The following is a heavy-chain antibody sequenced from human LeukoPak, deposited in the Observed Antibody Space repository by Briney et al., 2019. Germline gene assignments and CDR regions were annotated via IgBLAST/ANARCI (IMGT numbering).Heavy chain of an antibody. CDR1: GSTFSGSA. CDR3: TRWIIGRPDD. V-gene: IGHV3-73*01. CDR2: IRSKANSYAT. Sequence: GGSLRLSCAASGSTFSGSAMHWVRQASGKGLEWVGRIRSKANSYATAYAASVKGRFTISRDDSKNTAYLQMNSLKTEDTAVYYCTRWIIGRPDDCGQGTLVTVSS. J-gene: IGHJ4*02. D-gene: IGHD2-2*03.